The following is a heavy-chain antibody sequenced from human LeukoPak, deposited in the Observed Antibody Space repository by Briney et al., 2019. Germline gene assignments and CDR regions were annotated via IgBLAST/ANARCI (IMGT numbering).Heavy chain of an antibody. CDR3: ARDKALYDSSGYYSLGQDYYGMDV. V-gene: IGHV3-15*01. CDR1: GFTFSNAW. CDR2: IKSKTDGGTT. Sequence: GGSLRLSCAASGFTFSNAWMSWVRQAPGKGLEWVGRIKSKTDGGTTDYAAPVKGRFTISRDDSKNTLYLQMNSLKTEDTAVYYCARDKALYDSSGYYSLGQDYYGMDVWGQGTTVTVSS. J-gene: IGHJ6*02. D-gene: IGHD3-22*01.